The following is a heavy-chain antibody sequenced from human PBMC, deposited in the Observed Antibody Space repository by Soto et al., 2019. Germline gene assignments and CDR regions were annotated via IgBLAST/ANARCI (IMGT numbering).Heavy chain of an antibody. CDR2: INPNSGGT. Sequence: QVQLVQSGAEVKKPGASVKVSCKASGYTFTGYYMHWVRQAPGQGLEWMGWINPNSGGTNYAQKFQGWVTMTRDTSISTAHMAVRRQRSGHTAVYYCEREGTTPAFDLWGQGKMVNVSS. CDR3: EREGTTPAFDL. CDR1: GYTFTGYY. V-gene: IGHV1-2*04. J-gene: IGHJ3*01. D-gene: IGHD1-1*01.